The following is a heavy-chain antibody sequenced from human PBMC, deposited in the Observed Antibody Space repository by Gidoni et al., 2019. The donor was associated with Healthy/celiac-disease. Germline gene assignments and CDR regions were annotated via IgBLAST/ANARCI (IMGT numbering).Heavy chain of an antibody. CDR2: INPSGGST. CDR1: GYTFTSYY. V-gene: IGHV1-46*01. Sequence: ASGYTFTSYYMHWVRQAPGQGLEWMGIINPSGGSTSYAQKFQGRVTMTRDTSTSTVYMELSSLRSEDTAVYYSAREKGPYYDILTGYSGFDYWGQGTLVTVS. D-gene: IGHD3-9*01. CDR3: AREKGPYYDILTGYSGFDY. J-gene: IGHJ4*02.